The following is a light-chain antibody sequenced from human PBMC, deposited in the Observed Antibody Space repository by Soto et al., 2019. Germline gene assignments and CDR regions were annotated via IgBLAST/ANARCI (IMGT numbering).Light chain of an antibody. J-gene: IGKJ2*01. CDR1: QTLSTF. Sequence: DIVLTQSPATLSLSPGERATLSCRASQTLSTFLAWYQQKPGQAPRLLIYDASNRATGIPSRFSGSGSGTDFTLTISSLQPEDFATYYCQQSYSTPPTFGQGTKLEIK. V-gene: IGKV3-11*01. CDR3: QQSYSTPPT. CDR2: DAS.